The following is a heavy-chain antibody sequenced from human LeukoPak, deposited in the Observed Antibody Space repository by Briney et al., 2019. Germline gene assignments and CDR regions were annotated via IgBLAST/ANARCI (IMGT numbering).Heavy chain of an antibody. CDR1: GYTFTGYY. CDR3: ARASGWRVPAAQGY. CDR2: INPNSGGT. D-gene: IGHD2-2*01. V-gene: IGHV1-2*02. J-gene: IGHJ4*02. Sequence: ASVKVSCKASGYTFTGYYMHWVRQAPGQGLEWMGWINPNSGGTNYAQKFQGRVTMTRDTSISTAYMELSRLRSDDTAVYYCARASGWRVPAAQGYWGQGILVTVSS.